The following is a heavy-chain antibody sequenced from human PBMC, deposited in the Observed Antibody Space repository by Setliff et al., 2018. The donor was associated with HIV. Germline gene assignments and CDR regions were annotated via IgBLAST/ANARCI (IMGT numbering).Heavy chain of an antibody. Sequence: KTSETLSLTCSVSGGSINSDNYYWDWIRQAPGKGLEWIGSIYYSGTTYYNPSLRGRVTISVDRSRNQFSLTLNSVTAADTATYYCASRGIVVVTMSMPDEFFVHWGHGTLVTVSS. V-gene: IGHV4-39*01. J-gene: IGHJ1*01. CDR1: GGSINSDNYY. CDR3: ASRGIVVVTMSMPDEFFVH. D-gene: IGHD2-21*02. CDR2: IYYSGTT.